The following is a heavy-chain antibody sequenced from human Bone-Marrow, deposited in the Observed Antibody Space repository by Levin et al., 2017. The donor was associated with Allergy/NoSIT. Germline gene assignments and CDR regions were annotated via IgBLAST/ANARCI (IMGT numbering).Heavy chain of an antibody. CDR3: ARDLGYGSGSYYYYYYGMDG. Sequence: AASVKVSCKASGYTFTSYGISWVRQAPGQGLEWMGWISAYNGNTNYAQKLQGRVTMTTDTSTSTAYMELRSLRSDDTAVYYCARDLGYGSGSYYYYYYGMDGWGQGTTVTVSS. V-gene: IGHV1-18*01. J-gene: IGHJ6*02. CDR2: ISAYNGNT. D-gene: IGHD3-10*01. CDR1: GYTFTSYG.